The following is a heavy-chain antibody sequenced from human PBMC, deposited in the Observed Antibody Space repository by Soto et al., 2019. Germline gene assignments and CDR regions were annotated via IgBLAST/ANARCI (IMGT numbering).Heavy chain of an antibody. D-gene: IGHD4-17*01. J-gene: IGHJ4*02. CDR1: GFTFSSYG. V-gene: IGHV3-30*18. Sequence: PGGSLRLSCAASGFTFSSYGMHWVRQAPGKGLEWVAVISYDGSNKYYADSVKGRFTISRDNSKNTLYLQMNSLRAEDTAVYYCAKASDCGGNFDYWGQGTLVTVSS. CDR3: AKASDCGGNFDY. CDR2: ISYDGSNK.